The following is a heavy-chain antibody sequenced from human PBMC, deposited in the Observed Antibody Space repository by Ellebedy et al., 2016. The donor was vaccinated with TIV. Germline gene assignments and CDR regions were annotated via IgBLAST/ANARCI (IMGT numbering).Heavy chain of an antibody. CDR1: GFSLSNARMG. CDR2: IFSNDEK. Sequence: SGPTLVKPTETLTLTCTVSGFSLSNARMGVSWIRQPPGKALEWLAHIFSNDEKSYSTSLKSRLTISKDTSKSQVVLTMTNMDPVDTATYYCARIGTTNELYSSSFNYYYGMDVWGQGTTVTVSS. D-gene: IGHD6-13*01. CDR3: ARIGTTNELYSSSFNYYYGMDV. V-gene: IGHV2-26*01. J-gene: IGHJ6*02.